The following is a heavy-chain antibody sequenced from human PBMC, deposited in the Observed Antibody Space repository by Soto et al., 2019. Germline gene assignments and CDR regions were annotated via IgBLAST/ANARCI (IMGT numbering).Heavy chain of an antibody. D-gene: IGHD3-10*01. CDR2: IKTTSDGGTI. CDR3: IRDPYGST. Sequence: SGFTFRTAWMTWVRQAPGMGLEWVARIKTTSDGGTIHYAAPVKGRFTISRDDSKDTLFLQMNSLKIEDTALYYCIRDPYGSTWGQGTLVTVS. CDR1: GFTFRTAW. V-gene: IGHV3-15*01. J-gene: IGHJ5*02.